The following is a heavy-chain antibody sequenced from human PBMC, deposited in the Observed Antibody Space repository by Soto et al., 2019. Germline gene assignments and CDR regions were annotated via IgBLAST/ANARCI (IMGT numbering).Heavy chain of an antibody. D-gene: IGHD2-15*01. J-gene: IGHJ4*02. CDR2: ISSSGSTI. CDR3: ARVPSWWNPDY. V-gene: IGHV3-48*03. CDR1: GFTFSSYE. Sequence: GGSLRLSCAASGFTFSSYEMNWVRQAPGKGLEWVSYISSSGSTIYYADSVKGRFTISRDNAKNSLYLQMNSLRAEDTAVYYCARVPSWWNPDYWGQGTLVTVSS.